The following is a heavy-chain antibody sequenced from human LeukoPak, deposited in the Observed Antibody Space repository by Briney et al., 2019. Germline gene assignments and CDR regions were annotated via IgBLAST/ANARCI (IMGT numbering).Heavy chain of an antibody. CDR3: AKRRGCYSFYFDY. D-gene: IGHD2-15*01. CDR2: ISDSGGTT. V-gene: IGHV3-23*01. J-gene: IGHJ4*02. CDR1: GFTFNNHA. Sequence: GGSLRLSCAASGFTFNNHAMNWVRQAPGKGLEWVSGISDSGGTTDYADSVKGRFTISRDNSKNTLYLQMNSLRAEDTAVYYCAKRRGCYSFYFDYWGQGTLVTVSS.